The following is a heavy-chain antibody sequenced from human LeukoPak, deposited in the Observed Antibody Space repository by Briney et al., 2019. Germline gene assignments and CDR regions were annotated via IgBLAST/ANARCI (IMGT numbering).Heavy chain of an antibody. CDR1: GFTFSDYY. V-gene: IGHV3-11*06. CDR2: ISSSSSYT. J-gene: IGHJ4*02. D-gene: IGHD3-22*01. Sequence: GGSLRLSCAASGFTFSDYYMSWIRQAPGKGLEWVSYISSSSSYTNYADSVKGRFTISRDNAKNSLYLQMNSLRAEDTAVYFCARDRYYYDSSGYYYFILGYWGQGTLVTVSS. CDR3: ARDRYYYDSSGYYYFILGY.